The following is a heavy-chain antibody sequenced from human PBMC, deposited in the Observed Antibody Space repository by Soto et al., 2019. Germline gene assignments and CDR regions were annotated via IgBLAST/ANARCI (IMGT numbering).Heavy chain of an antibody. Sequence: ASVKVSCKASGYTFTSYGISWVRQAPGQGLEWMGWINPNSGGTNYAQKFQGRVTMTRDTSISTAYMELSRLRSDDTAVYYCARDPIAVAGGWFDPWGQGTLVTVSS. CDR1: GYTFTSYG. CDR2: INPNSGGT. V-gene: IGHV1-2*02. D-gene: IGHD6-19*01. J-gene: IGHJ5*02. CDR3: ARDPIAVAGGWFDP.